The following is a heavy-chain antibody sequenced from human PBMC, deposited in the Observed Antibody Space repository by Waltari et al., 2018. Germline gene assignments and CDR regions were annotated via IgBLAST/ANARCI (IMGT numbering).Heavy chain of an antibody. J-gene: IGHJ6*02. CDR3: ARDGPYYYFGLDV. CDR1: GFTFDNYN. CDR2: MNWNGENT. V-gene: IGHV3-20*04. Sequence: EEQLVESGGGAARPGGSLRLSCVVSGFTFDNYNMHWVRQRPGKGREWGSGMNWNGENTDYAESVKGRFTISRDNAKNAVYLQMNSLRAEDTAMYYCARDGPYYYFGLDVWGQGTTVTVSS.